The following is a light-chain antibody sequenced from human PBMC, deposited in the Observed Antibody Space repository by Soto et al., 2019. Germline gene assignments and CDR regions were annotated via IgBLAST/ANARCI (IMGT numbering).Light chain of an antibody. Sequence: QSALTQPASVSGSPGQSITISCTGTSSDVGSYNLVSWYQHHPGKAPKLMIYEVSNRPSGVSNRFSGSKSGNTASLTISGLQAEDEAHYYCSSYKRRSTPWVFGGGTKLTVL. CDR1: SSDVGSYNL. CDR2: EVS. CDR3: SSYKRRSTPWV. J-gene: IGLJ3*02. V-gene: IGLV2-14*02.